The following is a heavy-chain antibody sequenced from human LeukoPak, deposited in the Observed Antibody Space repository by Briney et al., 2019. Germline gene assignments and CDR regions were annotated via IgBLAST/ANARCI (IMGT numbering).Heavy chain of an antibody. J-gene: IGHJ4*02. CDR2: ISPSGGDT. CDR3: ATGVVRGVIYFDY. Sequence: GASVKVSCKASGYTFTGYYMHWVRQAPGQGLEWMGKISPSGGDTTYAQNFQGSITMTRDTSTSTVYMELSSLRSEDTAVYYCATGVVRGVIYFDYWGQGTLVTVSS. CDR1: GYTFTGYY. D-gene: IGHD3-10*01. V-gene: IGHV1-46*01.